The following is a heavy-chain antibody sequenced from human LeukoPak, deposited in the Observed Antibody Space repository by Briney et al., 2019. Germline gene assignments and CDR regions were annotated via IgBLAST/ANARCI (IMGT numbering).Heavy chain of an antibody. D-gene: IGHD2-15*01. CDR1: GFTFNNYA. CDR2: ISSSGDSK. V-gene: IGHV3-23*01. J-gene: IGHJ4*02. Sequence: GGSLRLSCAASGFTFNNYALSWVRQAPGKGLKWVSAISSSGDSKQYAESVKDRFTISRDNSKNTLYLQMNNLRAEDTAVYYCAKDRRGGFIVVVLENWGQGILVTVSS. CDR3: AKDRRGGFIVVVLEN.